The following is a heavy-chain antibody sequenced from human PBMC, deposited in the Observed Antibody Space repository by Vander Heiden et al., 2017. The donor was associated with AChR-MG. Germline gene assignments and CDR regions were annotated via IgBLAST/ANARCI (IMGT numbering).Heavy chain of an antibody. CDR1: GGSISSYY. CDR3: ARGEGDIVATIMRPAGYFDY. Sequence: QVQLQESGPGLVKPSETLSLTCTVSGGSISSYYWSWIRQPPGKGLEWIGYIYYSGSTNYNPSLKSRVTISVDTSKNQFSLKLSSVTAADTAVYYCARGEGDIVATIMRPAGYFDYWGQGTLVTVSS. V-gene: IGHV4-59*01. CDR2: IYYSGST. J-gene: IGHJ4*02. D-gene: IGHD5-12*01.